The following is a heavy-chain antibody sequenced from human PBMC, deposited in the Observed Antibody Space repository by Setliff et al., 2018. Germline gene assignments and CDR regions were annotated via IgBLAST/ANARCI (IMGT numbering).Heavy chain of an antibody. D-gene: IGHD2-2*01. Sequence: ASVKVSCKASGYTFTSYGISWVRQAPGQGLEWMGWISAYNGNTNYAQKLQGRVTMTTDTSTSTAYMELRSLRSDDTAVYYCARRAPAAMADAFDIWGQGTMVTVPS. J-gene: IGHJ3*02. CDR2: ISAYNGNT. V-gene: IGHV1-18*01. CDR1: GYTFTSYG. CDR3: ARRAPAAMADAFDI.